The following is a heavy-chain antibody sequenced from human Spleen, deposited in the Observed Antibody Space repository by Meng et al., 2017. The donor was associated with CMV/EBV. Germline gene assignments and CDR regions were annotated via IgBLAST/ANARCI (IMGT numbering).Heavy chain of an antibody. CDR2: IYSGGST. D-gene: IGHD3-16*01. CDR1: GFTVSSNY. J-gene: IGHJ4*02. V-gene: IGHV3-53*05. CDR3: ARDRRDYVWGSYVSDY. Sequence: GGSLRLSCAASGFTVSSNYMSWVRQAPGKGLEWVSVIYSGGSTYYADSVKGRFTISRDNSRNTVYLQMSSLRAEDTAVYYCARDRRDYVWGSYVSDYWGQGALVTVSS.